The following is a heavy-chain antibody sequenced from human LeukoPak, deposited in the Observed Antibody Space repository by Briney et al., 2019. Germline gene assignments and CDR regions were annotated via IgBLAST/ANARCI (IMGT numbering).Heavy chain of an antibody. CDR2: INPNSGDT. CDR1: VYTFTCYY. J-gene: IGHJ3*02. V-gene: IGHV1-2*02. CDR3: ATRGLHFDI. Sequence: ASVKVTCKASVYTFTCYYMHWVRQAPGKGLEWMGWINPNSGDTNYTQKFQGRVTMTRDTCINTAYMELSRLTSDDTAVYFCATRGLHFDICGQGTIVTVAS. D-gene: IGHD3-10*01.